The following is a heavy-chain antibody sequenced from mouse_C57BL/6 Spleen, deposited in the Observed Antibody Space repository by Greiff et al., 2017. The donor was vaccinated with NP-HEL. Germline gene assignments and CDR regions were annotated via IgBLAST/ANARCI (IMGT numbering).Heavy chain of an antibody. CDR2: IYPSDGST. J-gene: IGHJ4*01. D-gene: IGHD3-1*01. Sequence: QVQLQQSGPELVKPGASVKLSCKASGYTFPSYEINWVKQRPGQGLEWIGWIYPSDGSTNYNEKFKGTATLTVETSSRTAYMELNSLPSEDSAVYFCARQKQLFYAIDYWGHGPSVTVSS. CDR1: GYTFPSYE. V-gene: IGHV1-85*01. CDR3: ARQKQLFYAIDY.